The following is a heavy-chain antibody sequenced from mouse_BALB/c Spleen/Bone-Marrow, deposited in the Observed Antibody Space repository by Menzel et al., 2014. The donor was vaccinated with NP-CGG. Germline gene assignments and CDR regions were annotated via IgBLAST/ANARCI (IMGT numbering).Heavy chain of an antibody. CDR2: IDPASGDT. V-gene: IGHV14-3*02. D-gene: IGHD2-2*01. CDR3: ARVNPWYFDV. J-gene: IGHJ1*01. Sequence: EVQLQQSGAELVKPGASVKLSCTASGFNIKDTYIHWVMQRPEQGLFRIGRIDPASGDTKFDPKFQGKATIAADTSSNTAYLQVTSLTSEDTAVYYCARVNPWYFDVWGAGTTVTVSS. CDR1: GFNIKDTY.